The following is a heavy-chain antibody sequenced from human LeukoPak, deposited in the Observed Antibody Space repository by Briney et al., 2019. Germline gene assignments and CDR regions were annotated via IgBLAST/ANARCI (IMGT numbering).Heavy chain of an antibody. Sequence: PSETLSLTCAVYGGSFSGYYWSWIRQPPGKGLEWIGEINHSGSTNYNPSLKSRVTISVDTSKNQFSLKLSSVTAADTAVYYCARDLGGIVATIPGVDAFDIWGQGTMVTVSS. CDR2: INHSGST. CDR3: ARDLGGIVATIPGVDAFDI. V-gene: IGHV4-34*01. J-gene: IGHJ3*02. D-gene: IGHD5-12*01. CDR1: GGSFSGYY.